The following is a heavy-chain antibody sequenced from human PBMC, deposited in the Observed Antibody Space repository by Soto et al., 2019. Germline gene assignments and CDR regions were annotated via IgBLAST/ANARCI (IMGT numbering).Heavy chain of an antibody. J-gene: IGHJ4*02. CDR1: GGTFNSHT. CDR3: TRGRPEKDVVPVPPQQFDS. Sequence: QVQLVQSGAKVKRPGSSVKVSCKASGGTFNSHTINWVRQAPGQGLEWVGRVVPLLGIESHPQKFKDRLTITAHTSTGSVFMGLSNLSSADTAVYYWTRGRPEKDVVPVPPQQFDSWGAGTLLTVSS. V-gene: IGHV1-69*02. D-gene: IGHD2-21*01. CDR2: VVPLLGIE.